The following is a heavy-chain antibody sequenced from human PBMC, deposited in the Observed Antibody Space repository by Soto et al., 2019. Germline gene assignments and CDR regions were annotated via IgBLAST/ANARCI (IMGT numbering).Heavy chain of an antibody. Sequence: GASVKVSCKASGYTFTGYYMHRVRQAPGQGLEWMGWINPNSGGTNYAQKFQGWVTMTRDTSISTAYMELSRLRSDDTAVYYCAREVYSTAMAFDYWGQGTLVTVS. V-gene: IGHV1-2*04. CDR1: GYTFTGYY. CDR3: AREVYSTAMAFDY. J-gene: IGHJ4*02. D-gene: IGHD5-18*01. CDR2: INPNSGGT.